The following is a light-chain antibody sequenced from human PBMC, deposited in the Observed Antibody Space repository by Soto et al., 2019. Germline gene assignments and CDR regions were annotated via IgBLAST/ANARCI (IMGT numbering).Light chain of an antibody. Sequence: IVLTQSPGTLSLSPWERATLSCRASQNISSRYLAWYQQKPGQAPRLLISGASSRATGIPDRFSGSGSGTDFTLTISRLEPEDSAVYYCQQYGSSPETFGQGTKVDIK. V-gene: IGKV3-20*01. CDR2: GAS. CDR1: QNISSRY. J-gene: IGKJ1*01. CDR3: QQYGSSPET.